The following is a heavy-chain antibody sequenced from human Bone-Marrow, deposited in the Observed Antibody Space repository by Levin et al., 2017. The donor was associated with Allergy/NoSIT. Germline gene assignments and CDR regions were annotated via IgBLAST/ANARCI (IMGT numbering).Heavy chain of an antibody. D-gene: IGHD6-19*01. CDR1: GFTFSSYG. Sequence: GGSLRLSCAASGFTFSSYGMHWVRLAPGKGLEWVAVIWYDGSRKYYGDSVSGRFTISRDNSRNTLYLQMNSLRAEDTAVYFCARLGSGWGMDYWGQGTLVTVSS. V-gene: IGHV3-33*01. CDR3: ARLGSGWGMDY. J-gene: IGHJ4*02. CDR2: IWYDGSRK.